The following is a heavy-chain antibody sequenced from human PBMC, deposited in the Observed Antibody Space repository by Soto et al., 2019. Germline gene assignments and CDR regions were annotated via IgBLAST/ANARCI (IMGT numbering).Heavy chain of an antibody. Sequence: QVQLVQSGAELKKPGSSVKVSCRASGATFSISVFNWVRQAPGQGLEWMGGIISMFGTPNYSQKFQGRVTISADESTITGYSELNNLRSEDLAVYYCARESRYCSGGSCYFLPGIDYWGQGTLVTVSS. J-gene: IGHJ4*02. D-gene: IGHD2-15*01. V-gene: IGHV1-69*12. CDR2: IISMFGTP. CDR1: GATFSISV. CDR3: ARESRYCSGGSCYFLPGIDY.